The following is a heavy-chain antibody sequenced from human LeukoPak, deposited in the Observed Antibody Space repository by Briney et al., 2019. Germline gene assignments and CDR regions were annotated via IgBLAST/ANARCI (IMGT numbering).Heavy chain of an antibody. V-gene: IGHV3-11*04. CDR3: ARVDYYGSGSYIPPDY. J-gene: IGHJ4*02. CDR2: ISSGGSTI. D-gene: IGHD3-10*01. CDR1: GFTFSDYY. Sequence: GGSLRLSCAASGFTFSDYYMSWIRQAPGKGLEWVSFISSGGSTIYYADSVKGRFTISRDNAKSSLYLQMNSLRAEDTAVYYCARVDYYGSGSYIPPDYWGQGTLVTVSS.